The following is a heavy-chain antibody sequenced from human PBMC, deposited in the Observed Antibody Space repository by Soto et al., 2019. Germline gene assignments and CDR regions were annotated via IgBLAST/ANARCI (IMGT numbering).Heavy chain of an antibody. CDR1: GYSFTNYW. CDR3: AAQVINYYHYHLDV. Sequence: PGESLKISCKASGYSFTNYWIGWVRQMPGKGLEWMGIIYPGDSDTKYSPSFQGQVTISADNSISTAYLQWSSLKASDTARYYCAAQVINYYHYHLDVWGQGTTVTVSS. J-gene: IGHJ6*02. CDR2: IYPGDSDT. V-gene: IGHV5-51*01.